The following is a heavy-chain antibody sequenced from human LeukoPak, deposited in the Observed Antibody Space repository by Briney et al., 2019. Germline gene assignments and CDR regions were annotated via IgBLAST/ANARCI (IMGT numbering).Heavy chain of an antibody. Sequence: TSETLSLTCTVSGGSISSSSYYWGWIRQPPGRGLEGIGSIYYSGSTYYNPSLKSRVTISVATSKNQFPLKLSSVTAADTAVYYCASTRPNFVDYWGQGTLVTVSS. CDR2: IYYSGST. V-gene: IGHV4-39*01. CDR3: ASTRPNFVDY. J-gene: IGHJ4*02. D-gene: IGHD3-9*01. CDR1: GGSISSSSYY.